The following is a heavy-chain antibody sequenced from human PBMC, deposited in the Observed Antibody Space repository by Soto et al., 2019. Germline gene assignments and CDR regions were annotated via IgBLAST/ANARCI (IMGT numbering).Heavy chain of an antibody. CDR2: ISGRGGGS. V-gene: IGHV3-23*01. D-gene: IGHD5-12*01. CDR3: AKGSVEYSASIDY. Sequence: EVQLLESGGDLVQPGGSLRLSCAASGFSFSSYAMVWVRQAPGKGLEWVSVISGRGGGSSFADSVKGRFTSSRDNSKNVLSLEMNSLRVEDTAKYFCAKGSVEYSASIDYWGQGTLVIVPS. J-gene: IGHJ4*02. CDR1: GFSFSSYA.